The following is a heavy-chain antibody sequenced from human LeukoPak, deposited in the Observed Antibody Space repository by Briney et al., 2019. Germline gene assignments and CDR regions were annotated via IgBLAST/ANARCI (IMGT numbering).Heavy chain of an antibody. CDR3: AKPTVKNAGWGY. CDR1: GFIFSSYG. CDR2: IRYDGRYE. J-gene: IGHJ4*02. D-gene: IGHD4-17*01. Sequence: GSLGLSFAASGFIFSSYGMQWGRPAPGKGVGCGAFIRYDGRYEKYADSVKCRFTISRHNSKNTLYLQMNSLRAEDTAVYYCAKPTVKNAGWGYWGQGTLVTVSS. V-gene: IGHV3-30*02.